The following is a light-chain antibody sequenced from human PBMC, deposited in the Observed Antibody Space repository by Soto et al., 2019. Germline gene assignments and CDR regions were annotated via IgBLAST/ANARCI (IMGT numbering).Light chain of an antibody. CDR3: QQSYSTPRT. V-gene: IGKV1-39*01. CDR2: AAS. Sequence: DIQMTQSPSSVSASVRDRVTIACRASQSISSYLNWYQQEPGKAPKLLIYAASSLQSGVPSRFSGSGSGTDFTLTISSLQPEDFATYYCQQSYSTPRTFGQGTKVDIK. CDR1: QSISSY. J-gene: IGKJ1*01.